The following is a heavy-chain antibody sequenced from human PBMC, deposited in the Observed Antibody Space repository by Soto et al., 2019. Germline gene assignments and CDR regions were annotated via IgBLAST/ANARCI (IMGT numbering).Heavy chain of an antibody. J-gene: IGHJ6*02. CDR1: GYTFTGYY. V-gene: IGHV1-2*04. CDR2: INPNSGGT. Sequence: ASVKVSCKASGYTFTGYYMHWVRQAPGQGLEWMGWINPNSGGTNYAQKFQGWVTMTRDTSISTAYMELSRLRSDDTAVYYCASARTTNIIGGGMDVWGQGTTVTVSS. CDR3: ASARTTNIIGGGMDV. D-gene: IGHD4-4*01.